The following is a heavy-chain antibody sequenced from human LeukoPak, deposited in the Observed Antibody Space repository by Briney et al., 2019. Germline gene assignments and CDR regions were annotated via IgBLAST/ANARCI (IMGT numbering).Heavy chain of an antibody. Sequence: HPGGSLRLSCAASGFTFSSYGMSWVRQAPGKGLEWVSAISGSGGSTYYADSVKGRFTISRDNSKNTLYLQMNSLRAEDTAVYYCARDLTASCTNGVCFDAFDIWGQGTMVTVSS. J-gene: IGHJ3*02. CDR2: ISGSGGST. CDR3: ARDLTASCTNGVCFDAFDI. D-gene: IGHD2-8*01. CDR1: GFTFSSYG. V-gene: IGHV3-23*01.